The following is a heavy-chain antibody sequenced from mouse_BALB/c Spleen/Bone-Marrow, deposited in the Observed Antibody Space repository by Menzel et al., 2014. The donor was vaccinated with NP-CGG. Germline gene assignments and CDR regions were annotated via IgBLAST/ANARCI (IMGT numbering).Heavy chain of an antibody. CDR1: GYSFTSYW. CDR2: IYPGDSDT. V-gene: IGHV1-5*01. D-gene: IGHD1-2*01. Sequence: EVQRVESGTVLARPGASVKMSCKASGYSFTSYWIHWVKQRPGQGLEWIGAIYPGDSDTSFNQKFKDKAKLTAVTSASTAYMELSSLTNEDSAVYYCTRRTATLDYWGQGTTPTVSS. CDR3: TRRTATLDY. J-gene: IGHJ2*01.